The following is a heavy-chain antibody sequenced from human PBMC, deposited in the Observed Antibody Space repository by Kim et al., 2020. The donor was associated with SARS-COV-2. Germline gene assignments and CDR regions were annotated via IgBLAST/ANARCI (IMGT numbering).Heavy chain of an antibody. CDR3: ASFYYGSGIEG. Sequence: SETLSLTCAVYGGSFSGYYWSWIRQPPGKGLEWIGEINHSGSTNYNPSLKSRVTISVDTSKNQFSLKLSSVTAADTAVYYCASFYYGSGIEGWGQGTLVTVSS. D-gene: IGHD3-10*01. J-gene: IGHJ4*02. CDR2: INHSGST. CDR1: GGSFSGYY. V-gene: IGHV4-34*01.